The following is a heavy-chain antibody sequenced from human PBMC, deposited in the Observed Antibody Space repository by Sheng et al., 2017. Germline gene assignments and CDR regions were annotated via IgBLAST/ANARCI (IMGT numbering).Heavy chain of an antibody. Sequence: QVQLQQWGAGLLKPSETLSLTCAVYGGSFSGYYWSWIRQPPGKGLEWIGEINHSGSTNYNPSLKSRVTISVDTSKNQFSLKLSSVTAADTAVYYCASRAGMVRGVISWGQGTLVTVSS. CDR2: INHSGST. CDR3: ASRAGMVRGVIS. D-gene: IGHD3-10*01. CDR1: GGSFSGYY. J-gene: IGHJ4*02. V-gene: IGHV4-34*01.